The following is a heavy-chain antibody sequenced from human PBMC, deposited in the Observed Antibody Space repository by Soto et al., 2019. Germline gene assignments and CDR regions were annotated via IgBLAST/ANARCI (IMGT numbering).Heavy chain of an antibody. Sequence: EVQLVESGGGLVKPGGSLRLSCAASGFTFSSYSMNWVRQAPGKGLEWVSSISSSSSYIYYADSVKGRFTISRDNAKNSLCLQMNSLRAEDTAVYYCARDVHYDILTGYYVKSWFDPWGQGTLVTVSS. CDR3: ARDVHYDILTGYYVKSWFDP. D-gene: IGHD3-9*01. J-gene: IGHJ5*02. CDR2: ISSSSSYI. CDR1: GFTFSSYS. V-gene: IGHV3-21*01.